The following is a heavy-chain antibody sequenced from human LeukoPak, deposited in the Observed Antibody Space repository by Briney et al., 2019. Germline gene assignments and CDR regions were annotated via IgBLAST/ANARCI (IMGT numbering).Heavy chain of an antibody. CDR1: GGSISSGANY. Sequence: PSETLSLTCTVSGGSISSGANYWSWIRQPPGRGLEWIGYISHSESAYYSPSLESRITISVDRSKNQFSLKLSSVTAADTAVYYCARYIVGATNWFDPWGQGTLVTVSS. V-gene: IGHV4-30-2*01. J-gene: IGHJ5*02. D-gene: IGHD1-26*01. CDR3: ARYIVGATNWFDP. CDR2: ISHSESA.